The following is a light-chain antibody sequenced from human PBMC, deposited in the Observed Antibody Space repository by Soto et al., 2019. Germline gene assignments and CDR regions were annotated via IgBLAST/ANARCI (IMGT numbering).Light chain of an antibody. CDR3: QQFNSL. CDR1: QGIATG. V-gene: IGKV1-13*02. J-gene: IGKJ5*01. CDR2: DAS. Sequence: QVTQSQSSLSASIGYTVTISCRASQGIATGLAWYQQKPGAPPKLLIYDASTLERGIPSRFSGRGSGTHFILTINNLQPEDFATYYCQQFNSLFGQVTLLEVK.